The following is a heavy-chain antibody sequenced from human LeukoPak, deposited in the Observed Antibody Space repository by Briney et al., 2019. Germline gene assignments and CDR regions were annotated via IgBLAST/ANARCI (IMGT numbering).Heavy chain of an antibody. CDR3: ARAEAIDY. CDR1: GYTFTAYY. J-gene: IGHJ4*02. CDR2: INPNSGAT. V-gene: IGHV1-2*02. D-gene: IGHD5-12*01. Sequence: ASVKVSCKASGYTFTAYYMRWVRQAPGQGLEWMGWINPNSGATKYAQKFQGRVTMTRDTSISTAYMELSSLRFDDTAVYSCARAEAIDYWGQGTLVTVSS.